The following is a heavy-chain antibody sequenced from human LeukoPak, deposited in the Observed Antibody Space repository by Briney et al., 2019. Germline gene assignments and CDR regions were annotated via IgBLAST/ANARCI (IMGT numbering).Heavy chain of an antibody. CDR2: IYYSGST. Sequence: SETQSLTCTVSGGSISSSSHYWGWIRQPPGKGLEWIGSIYYSGSTYYNLSLKSRVTISVDTSNNQFSLKLSSVTAADTAVYYCARQGYCSGGSCYKFFDYWGQGTLVTVSS. V-gene: IGHV4-39*01. CDR1: GGSISSSSHY. CDR3: ARQGYCSGGSCYKFFDY. D-gene: IGHD2-15*01. J-gene: IGHJ4*02.